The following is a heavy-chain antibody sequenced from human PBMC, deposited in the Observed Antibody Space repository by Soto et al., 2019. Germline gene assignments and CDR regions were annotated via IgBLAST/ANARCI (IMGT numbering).Heavy chain of an antibody. D-gene: IGHD4-17*01. Sequence: SETLSLTCTVSGGSFSSGGYYWSWIRQHPGKGLEWIGYIYYSGSTYYNPSLKNQVTKSVDTSKNQFSLKLSSMTAADTAVYYCARRNYGDYSWFDPWGQGTLVTVSS. CDR2: IYYSGST. J-gene: IGHJ5*02. CDR1: GGSFSSGGYY. CDR3: ARRNYGDYSWFDP. V-gene: IGHV4-31*01.